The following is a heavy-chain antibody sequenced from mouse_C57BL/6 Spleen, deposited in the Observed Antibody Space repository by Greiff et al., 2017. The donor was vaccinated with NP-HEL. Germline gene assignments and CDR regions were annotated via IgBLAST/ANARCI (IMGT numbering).Heavy chain of an antibody. V-gene: IGHV15-2*01. CDR2: ILPSIGRT. J-gene: IGHJ1*03. Sequence: SGSELRSPGSSVKLSCKDFDSEVFPIAYMSWVRQKPGHGFEWIGGILPSIGRTIYGEKFEDKATLDADTLSNTAYLELNSLTSEDSAIYYCARDYGSSPSYWYFDVWGTGTTVTVSS. CDR1: DSEVFPIAY. CDR3: ARDYGSSPSYWYFDV. D-gene: IGHD1-1*01.